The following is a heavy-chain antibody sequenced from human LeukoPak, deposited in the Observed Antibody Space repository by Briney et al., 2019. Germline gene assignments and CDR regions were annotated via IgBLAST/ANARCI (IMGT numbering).Heavy chain of an antibody. Sequence: GASVKVFCKASGYIFINYGISWVRQAPGHGLEWMGWISGSNGNTFSAQKFQGRVTMTTDARTVYMELRSLRSDDTAVYYCARDRDYSSSTLDFDSWGQGSLVIVSS. J-gene: IGHJ4*02. CDR3: ARDRDYSSSTLDFDS. CDR1: GYIFINYG. CDR2: ISGSNGNT. V-gene: IGHV1-18*01. D-gene: IGHD6-6*01.